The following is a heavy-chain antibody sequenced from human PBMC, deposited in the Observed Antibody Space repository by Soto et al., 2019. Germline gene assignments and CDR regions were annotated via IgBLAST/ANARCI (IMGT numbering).Heavy chain of an antibody. CDR1: GFTFSHYW. CDR3: VRTSLVVAVATREDF. J-gene: IGHJ4*02. CDR2: IDSDGSRI. D-gene: IGHD2-15*01. V-gene: IGHV3-74*01. Sequence: VQLVESRGGLVQPGESLRLSCAASGFTFSHYWMHWVRQAPGKGLVWVSRIDSDGSRITYADFVKGRFTISRDNAKNTVYLHMNSLTAEDTAVYYCVRTSLVVAVATREDFWGQGTLDTVSS.